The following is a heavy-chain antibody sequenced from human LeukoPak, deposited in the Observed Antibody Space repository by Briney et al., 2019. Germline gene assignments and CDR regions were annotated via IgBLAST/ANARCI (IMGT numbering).Heavy chain of an antibody. CDR1: GFTFDDYA. CDR2: ISWNSGSI. CDR3: AKGALVRPPALYYFDY. J-gene: IGHJ4*02. D-gene: IGHD3-10*01. V-gene: IGHV3-9*01. Sequence: GGSLRLSCAASGFTFDDYAMHWVRQAPGKGLEWVSGISWNSGSIGYADSVKGRFTISRDNAKNSLYLQMNSLRAEDTALYYCAKGALVRPPALYYFDYWGQGTLVTVSS.